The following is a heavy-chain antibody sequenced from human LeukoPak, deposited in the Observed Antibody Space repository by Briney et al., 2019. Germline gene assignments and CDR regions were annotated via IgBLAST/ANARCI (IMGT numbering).Heavy chain of an antibody. J-gene: IGHJ4*02. D-gene: IGHD3-10*01. Sequence: SETLSLTCAVYGGSFSGYYWSWIRQPPGKGLEWIGEINHSGSTNYNPSLKSRVTISVDTSKNQFSLKLSPVTAADTAVYYCASYYGSGDDYWGQGTLVTVSS. V-gene: IGHV4-34*01. CDR3: ASYYGSGDDY. CDR2: INHSGST. CDR1: GGSFSGYY.